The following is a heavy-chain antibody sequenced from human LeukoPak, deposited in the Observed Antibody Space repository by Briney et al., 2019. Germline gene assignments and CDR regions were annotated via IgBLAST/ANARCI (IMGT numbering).Heavy chain of an antibody. CDR3: AGGQRPAAISQARWFDP. CDR1: GGSFSGYY. V-gene: IGHV4-34*01. J-gene: IGHJ5*02. D-gene: IGHD2-2*02. CDR2: INHSGST. Sequence: SETLSLTCAVYGGSFSGYYWSWIRQPPGKGLEWIGEINHSGSTNYNPSLKSRVTISVDTSKNQFSLKLSSVTAADTAVYYCAGGQRPAAISQARWFDPWGQGTLVNVSS.